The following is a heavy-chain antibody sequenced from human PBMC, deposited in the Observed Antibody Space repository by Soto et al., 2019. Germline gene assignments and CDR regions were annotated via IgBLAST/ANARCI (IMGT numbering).Heavy chain of an antibody. J-gene: IGHJ6*02. Sequence: QVQLVQSGAEVNKPGSSVKVSCKASGGTFSSYAISWVRQAPGQGLEWMGGIIPIFGTANYAQKFQGRVTITADESTSADYMELSSLRSEDTAVYYGARWEGVFAMTPNNGMDVWGQGTTVTVSS. V-gene: IGHV1-69*01. CDR1: GGTFSSYA. CDR2: IIPIFGTA. CDR3: ARWEGVFAMTPNNGMDV. D-gene: IGHD1-26*01.